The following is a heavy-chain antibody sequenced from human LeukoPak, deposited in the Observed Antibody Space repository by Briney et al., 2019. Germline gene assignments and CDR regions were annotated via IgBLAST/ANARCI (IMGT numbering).Heavy chain of an antibody. D-gene: IGHD3-10*01. V-gene: IGHV4-59*01. Sequence: SETLSLTCTVSGGSISSYYWSWIRQPPGKGLEWIGYIYYSGSTNYNPSLKSRVTISVDTSKNQFSLKLSSVTAADTAVYYCARARITLVRGPDVINYYFDYWGQGTLVTVSS. CDR2: IYYSGST. J-gene: IGHJ4*02. CDR3: ARARITLVRGPDVINYYFDY. CDR1: GGSISSYY.